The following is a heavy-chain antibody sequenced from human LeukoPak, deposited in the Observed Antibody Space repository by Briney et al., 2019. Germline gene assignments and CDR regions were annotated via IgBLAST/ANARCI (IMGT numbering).Heavy chain of an antibody. CDR3: GRRLGSYYVDN. CDR1: GFTFSSYA. Sequence: GGSLRLSCAASGFTFSSYAMHWVRQAPGKGLEWVAVISYDGSNKYYADSVKGRFTISRDNSENTLYLQMNSLRAEDTAVYYCGRRLGSYYVDNWGQGTLVTVSS. V-gene: IGHV3-30*04. J-gene: IGHJ4*02. D-gene: IGHD3-10*01. CDR2: ISYDGSNK.